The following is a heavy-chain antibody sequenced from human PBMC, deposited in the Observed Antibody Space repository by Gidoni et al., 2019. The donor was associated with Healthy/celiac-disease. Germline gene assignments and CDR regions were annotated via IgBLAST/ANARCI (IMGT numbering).Heavy chain of an antibody. Sequence: EVQLVESGGGLVQPGGSLRLSCAASGFTFSSYDRPWVRQATGKGLEWVSAIGTAGDTYYPGSVKGRFTISRENAKNSLYLQMNSLRAGDTAVYYCARGGVDYYYGMDVWGQGTTVTVSS. CDR1: GFTFSSYD. J-gene: IGHJ6*02. V-gene: IGHV3-13*01. D-gene: IGHD1-26*01. CDR3: ARGGVDYYYGMDV. CDR2: IGTAGDT.